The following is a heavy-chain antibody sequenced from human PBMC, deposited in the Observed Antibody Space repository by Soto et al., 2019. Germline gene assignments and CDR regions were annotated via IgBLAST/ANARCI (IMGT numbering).Heavy chain of an antibody. Sequence: ASVKVSCKASGYTFTSYYMHWVRQAPGQGLEWMGIINPSGGSTSYAQKFQGRVTMTRDTSSSTVYMELSSLRSEDTAVYYCARNYDFLTGYSYFDYWGQGTLVTVS. J-gene: IGHJ4*02. D-gene: IGHD3-9*01. V-gene: IGHV1-46*03. CDR2: INPSGGST. CDR1: GYTFTSYY. CDR3: ARNYDFLTGYSYFDY.